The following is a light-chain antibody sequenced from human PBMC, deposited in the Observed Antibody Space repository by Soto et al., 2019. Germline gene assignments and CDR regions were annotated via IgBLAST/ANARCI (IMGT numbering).Light chain of an antibody. Sequence: QSALTQPPSVSGAPGQRVTISCTGTSSNIGAYYDVNWYQIVPGKAPKLLISRNNNRPSGVPDRFSGSKSDTSASLAITGLQSEDEAEYYCQSFDTALSSSIFGGGTKVTVL. V-gene: IGLV1-40*01. J-gene: IGLJ2*01. CDR1: SSNIGAYYD. CDR3: QSFDTALSSSI. CDR2: RNN.